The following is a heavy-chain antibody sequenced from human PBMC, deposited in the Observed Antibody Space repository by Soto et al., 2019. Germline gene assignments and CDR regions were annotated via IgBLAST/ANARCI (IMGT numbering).Heavy chain of an antibody. J-gene: IGHJ6*02. D-gene: IGHD2-2*01. Sequence: VKVSCKASGYTFVSHGVNWVRQAPGQGLEWMGWISAKNGNTKFAQKFQGRVTMTTDTSTSTAYMELRSLRSDDTAVYYCARVTSSIVVVPDYGMDVWGQGTTVTVSS. CDR1: GYTFVSHG. CDR2: ISAKNGNT. CDR3: ARVTSSIVVVPDYGMDV. V-gene: IGHV1-18*04.